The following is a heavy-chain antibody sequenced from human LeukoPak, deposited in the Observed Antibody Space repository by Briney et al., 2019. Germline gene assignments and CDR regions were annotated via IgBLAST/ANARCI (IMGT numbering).Heavy chain of an antibody. CDR1: GYSISSGYY. CDR2: IYHSGST. Sequence: SETLSLTCTVSGYSISSGYYWGWIRQPPGKGLEWIGSIYHSGSTYYNPSLKSRVTISVDTSKNQFSLKLSSVTAADTAVYYCARVGRVRYYYDSSGYAGRFDPWGQGTLVTVSS. D-gene: IGHD3-22*01. V-gene: IGHV4-38-2*02. J-gene: IGHJ5*02. CDR3: ARVGRVRYYYDSSGYAGRFDP.